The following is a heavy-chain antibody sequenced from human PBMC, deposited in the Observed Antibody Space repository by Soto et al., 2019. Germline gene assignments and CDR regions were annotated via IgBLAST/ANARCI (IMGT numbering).Heavy chain of an antibody. V-gene: IGHV3-43*02. D-gene: IGHD6-13*01. CDR1: GFTFSSYA. CDR3: AKGPAAARSYYGMDV. CDR2: ISGDGGST. J-gene: IGHJ6*02. Sequence: PGGPLRLSCAASGFTFSSYAMSWVRQAPGKGLEWVSLISGDGGSTYYADSVKGRFTISRDNSKNSLYLQMNSLRTEDTALYYCAKGPAAARSYYGMDVWGQGTTVTVSS.